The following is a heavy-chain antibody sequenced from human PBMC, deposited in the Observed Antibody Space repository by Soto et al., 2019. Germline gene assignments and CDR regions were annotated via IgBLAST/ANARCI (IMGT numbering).Heavy chain of an antibody. CDR1: GFTFSSYA. CDR3: AKVDVVVVAATYDY. V-gene: IGHV3-23*01. CDR2: ISGSGGST. Sequence: GGSLRLSCAASGFTFSSYAMSWVRQAPGKGLEWVSAISGSGGSTYYADSVKGRFTISRDNSKNTLYLQMNSLRAEDTAVYYCAKVDVVVVAATYDYWCQGILVTVS. D-gene: IGHD2-15*01. J-gene: IGHJ4*02.